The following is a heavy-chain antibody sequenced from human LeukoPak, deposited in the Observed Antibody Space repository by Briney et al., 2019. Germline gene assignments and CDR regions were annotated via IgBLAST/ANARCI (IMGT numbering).Heavy chain of an antibody. D-gene: IGHD3-10*01. CDR3: ARENYDSANYRLFEH. CDR1: GSTFRSYW. V-gene: IGHV3-7*03. J-gene: IGHJ4*02. CDR2: IKEDGSEK. Sequence: GGSLRLSCAASGSTFRSYWMSWVRQAPGKGLEWVANIKEDGSEKYYVDSVKGRFTISRDNAKNSLYLQMNSLRAEDTAVYSCARENYDSANYRLFEHWGQGTLVTVSS.